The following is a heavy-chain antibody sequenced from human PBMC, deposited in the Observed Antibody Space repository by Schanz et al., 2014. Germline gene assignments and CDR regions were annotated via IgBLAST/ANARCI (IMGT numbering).Heavy chain of an antibody. V-gene: IGHV1-69*08. CDR2: IIPILGIA. J-gene: IGHJ5*02. CDR3: ARDRRRYCSTASCLHDNWFDP. D-gene: IGHD2-2*01. Sequence: QVQLVQSGAEVKKPGSSVKVSCKASGGTFSTYTISWVRQAPGQGLEWMGRIIPILGIANYAQKFQGRVTMTTDTSTGTDYMELRSLRSDDTAVYYCARDRRRYCSTASCLHDNWFDPWGQGTLVIVSS. CDR1: GGTFSTYT.